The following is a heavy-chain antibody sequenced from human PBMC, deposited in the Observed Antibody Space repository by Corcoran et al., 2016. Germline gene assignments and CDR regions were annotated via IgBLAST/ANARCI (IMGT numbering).Heavy chain of an antibody. CDR3: TRGIGGRGMDV. J-gene: IGHJ6*02. CDR2: IRSKVNNYAT. Sequence: EVQLVESGGDLVQPGGSLKLSCAASGFTFSDSAIHWVRQASGKGLEWVGLIRSKVNNYATAYGASVRDRFTISRDDSKNTAYLQVNSLKTEDTAVYDCTRGIGGRGMDVWGQGTTVTVSS. CDR1: GFTFSDSA. V-gene: IGHV3-73*02. D-gene: IGHD3-16*01.